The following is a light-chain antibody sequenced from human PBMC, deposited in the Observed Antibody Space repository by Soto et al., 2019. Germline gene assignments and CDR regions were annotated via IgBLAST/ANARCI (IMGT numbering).Light chain of an antibody. V-gene: IGKV1-5*01. J-gene: IGKJ2*01. Sequence: DIPMTQSPSTLSAFVGDRVTITCRASQSVSDCLAWYQQKPGKPPKLLIYDASSLESGVPSRFSGSGSGTEFTLTISSLQPDDFATYYCQQYNSAYTFGQGTKLEIK. CDR3: QQYNSAYT. CDR2: DAS. CDR1: QSVSDC.